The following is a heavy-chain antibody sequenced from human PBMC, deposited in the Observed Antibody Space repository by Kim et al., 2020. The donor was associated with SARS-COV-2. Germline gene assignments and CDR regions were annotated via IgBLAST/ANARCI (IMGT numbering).Heavy chain of an antibody. CDR3: ARDTSGYTEFDY. J-gene: IGHJ4*02. D-gene: IGHD5-12*01. Sequence: NHNPSLQSRVTMSVDTSRNEFSLNLRSVTDADTAIYYCARDTSGYTEFDYWGQGTLVTVSS. V-gene: IGHV4-4*06.